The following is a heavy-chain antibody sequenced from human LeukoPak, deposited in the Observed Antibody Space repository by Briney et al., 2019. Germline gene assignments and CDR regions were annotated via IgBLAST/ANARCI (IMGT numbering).Heavy chain of an antibody. Sequence: HPGGSLRLSCAASGFTFNKYTMNWVRQAPGKGLEWVANIKQDGSEKYYVDSVKGRFTISRDNAKNSLYLQMNSLRAEDTAVYYCARWGSSSPWYFDLWGRGTLVTVSS. J-gene: IGHJ2*01. CDR3: ARWGSSSPWYFDL. CDR1: GFTFNKYT. D-gene: IGHD6-6*01. V-gene: IGHV3-7*01. CDR2: IKQDGSEK.